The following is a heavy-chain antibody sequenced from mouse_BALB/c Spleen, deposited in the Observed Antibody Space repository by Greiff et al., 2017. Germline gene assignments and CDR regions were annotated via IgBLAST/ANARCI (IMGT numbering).Heavy chain of an antibody. CDR2: IYPGSGST. CDR1: GYNFTSYW. CDR3: ARSLSTMITGHYFDY. Sequence: VQLQQPGAELVKPGTSVKLSCKASGYNFTSYWINWVKLRPGQGLEWIGDIYPGSGSTNYNEKFKSKATLTVDTSSSTAYMQLSSLASEDSALYYCARSLSTMITGHYFDYWGEGTTLTVSS. D-gene: IGHD2-4*01. J-gene: IGHJ2*01. V-gene: IGHV1-55*01.